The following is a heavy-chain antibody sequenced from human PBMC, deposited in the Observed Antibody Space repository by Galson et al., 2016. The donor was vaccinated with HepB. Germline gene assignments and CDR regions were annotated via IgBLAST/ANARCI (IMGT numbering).Heavy chain of an antibody. D-gene: IGHD2-2*02. CDR1: DYTFTNYG. CDR3: ARDWDCSGTFCHNVFEK. CDR2: ISNASGTT. V-gene: IGHV1-18*01. J-gene: IGHJ3*02. Sequence: SVTVSCKASDYTFTNYGIRWVRQAPGHGLEWMGRISNASGTTNYAQKFQGRVTMTTDTSTRTAYMELGSLTSDDTAVYYCARDWDCSGTFCHNVFEKWGQGTMVTVAS.